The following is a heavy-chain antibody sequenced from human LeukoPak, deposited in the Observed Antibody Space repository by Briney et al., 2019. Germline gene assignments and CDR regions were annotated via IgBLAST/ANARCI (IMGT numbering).Heavy chain of an antibody. CDR1: GGTFSSYA. CDR3: ARAYCSGGSCYGYFDY. Sequence: ASVKVSCKASGGTFSSYAISWVRQAPGQGLEWMGGIIPIFGTANYAQKFQGRVTITADESTSTAYMELSSLRSEDTAVYYCARAYCSGGSCYGYFDYWGQGTLVTVSS. V-gene: IGHV1-69*13. CDR2: IIPIFGTA. J-gene: IGHJ4*02. D-gene: IGHD2-15*01.